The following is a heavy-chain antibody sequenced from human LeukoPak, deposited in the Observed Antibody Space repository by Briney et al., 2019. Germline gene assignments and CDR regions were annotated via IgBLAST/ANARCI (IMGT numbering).Heavy chain of an antibody. J-gene: IGHJ6*03. CDR3: ARTPDYHYYYYMDV. D-gene: IGHD2-15*01. CDR2: IVPIFGTA. V-gene: IGHV1-69*05. CDR1: GGTFSSYA. Sequence: VASVKVSCKASGGTFSSYAISWVRQAPGQGLEWMGRIVPIFGTANYAQKFQGRVTITTDESTSTAYMELSSLRSEDTAVYYCARTPDYHYYYYMDVWGKGTTVTVSS.